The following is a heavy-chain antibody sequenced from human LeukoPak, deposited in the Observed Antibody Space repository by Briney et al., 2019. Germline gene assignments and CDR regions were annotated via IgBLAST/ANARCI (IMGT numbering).Heavy chain of an antibody. CDR2: ISGSGGST. CDR1: GFTFSSYA. D-gene: IGHD3-3*01. Sequence: GGSLRLSCAASGFTFSSYAMSWVRRAPGKGLEWVSAISGSGGSTYYADSVKGRFTISRDNSKNTLYLQMNSLRAEDTAVYYCAKAFQHSDFWSGLRYFAYWGQGTLVTVSS. J-gene: IGHJ4*02. CDR3: AKAFQHSDFWSGLRYFAY. V-gene: IGHV3-23*01.